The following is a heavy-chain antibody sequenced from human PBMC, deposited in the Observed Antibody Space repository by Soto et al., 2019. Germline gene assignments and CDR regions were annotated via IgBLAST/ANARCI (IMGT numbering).Heavy chain of an antibody. CDR1: GFTFRSYS. D-gene: IGHD6-13*01. CDR2: ISSSSSYI. J-gene: IGHJ3*02. Sequence: GGSLRLSCAASGFTFRSYSINWVRQAPGKGLEWVSSISSSSSYIYYADSVKGRFTISRDNAKNSLYLQMNSLRAEDTAVYYCARDLAAAGTDDAFDIWGQGTMVTVSS. CDR3: ARDLAAAGTDDAFDI. V-gene: IGHV3-21*01.